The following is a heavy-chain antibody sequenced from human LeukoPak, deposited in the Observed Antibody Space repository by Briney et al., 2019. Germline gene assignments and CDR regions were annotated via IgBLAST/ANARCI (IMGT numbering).Heavy chain of an antibody. D-gene: IGHD4-17*01. CDR2: IYYSGST. CDR3: ARVSGDTVIRRFFDY. J-gene: IGHJ4*02. Sequence: SETPSLTCTVSGGSISSGTYYWGWIRQPPGKGLEWIGSIYYSGSTDYNPSLKSRVTISVDTSKNQFSLKLSSVTAADTSVYYCARVSGDTVIRRFFDYWGQGTLVTVSS. CDR1: GGSISSGTYY. V-gene: IGHV4-39*01.